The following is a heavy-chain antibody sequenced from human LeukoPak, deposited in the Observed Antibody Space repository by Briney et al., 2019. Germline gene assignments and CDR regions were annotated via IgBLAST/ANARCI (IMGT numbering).Heavy chain of an antibody. J-gene: IGHJ3*02. D-gene: IGHD5/OR15-5a*01. CDR1: GFTVSSNY. CDR3: AREVYVDAFDI. V-gene: IGHV3-33*08. CDR2: IWYDGSNK. Sequence: GGSLRLSCAASGFTVSSNYMSWVRQAPGKGLEWVAVIWYDGSNKYYADSVKGRFTISRDNSKNTLYLQMNSLRAEDTAVYYCAREVYVDAFDIWGQGTMVTVSS.